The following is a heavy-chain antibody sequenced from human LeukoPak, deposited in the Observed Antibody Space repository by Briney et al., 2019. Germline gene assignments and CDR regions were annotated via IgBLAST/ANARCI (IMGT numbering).Heavy chain of an antibody. CDR3: ARGQKDNGVSSSWYYYGMDV. D-gene: IGHD6-13*01. CDR2: IIPIFVTA. J-gene: IGHJ6*02. Sequence: ASVKVSCKASGGTFSSYAISWVRQAPGQGLEWMGGIIPIFVTANYAQKFQGRVTITADESTSTAYMELSSLRSEDTAVYYCARGQKDNGVSSSWYYYGMDVWGQGTTVTVSS. V-gene: IGHV1-69*13. CDR1: GGTFSSYA.